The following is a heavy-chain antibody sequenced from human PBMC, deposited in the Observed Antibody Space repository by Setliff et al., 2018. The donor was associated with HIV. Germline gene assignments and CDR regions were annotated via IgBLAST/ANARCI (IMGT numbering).Heavy chain of an antibody. CDR3: ARDPTGHYSDF. CDR2: INPNSGDT. CDR1: GYIFIGYY. Sequence: ASVKVSCKASGYIFIGYYLHWVRQAPGQGLEWMGWINPNSGDTNYAQKFQGRVTMTRDTSISTAYMELSRLRSDDTAVYYCARDPTGHYSDFWGQGTLVTVSS. J-gene: IGHJ4*02. D-gene: IGHD1-1*01. V-gene: IGHV1-2*02.